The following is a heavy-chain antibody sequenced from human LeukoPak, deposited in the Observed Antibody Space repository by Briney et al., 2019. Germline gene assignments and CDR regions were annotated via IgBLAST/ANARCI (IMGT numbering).Heavy chain of an antibody. J-gene: IGHJ4*02. CDR1: GYTFTSYY. CDR2: INPSGGST. Sequence: ASVKVSCKASGYTFTSYYMHWVRQAPGQGLEWTGIINPSGGSTSYAQQFQGRVTMTRDTSTSTVYMELSSLRSEDTAVYYCARDNGGYDSFDYWGQGTLVTVSS. D-gene: IGHD5-12*01. V-gene: IGHV1-46*01. CDR3: ARDNGGYDSFDY.